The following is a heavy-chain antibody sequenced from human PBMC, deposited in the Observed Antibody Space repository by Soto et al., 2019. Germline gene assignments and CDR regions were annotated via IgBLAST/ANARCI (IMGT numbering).Heavy chain of an antibody. CDR1: GYTFTGYY. V-gene: IGHV1-2*04. CDR2: INPNSGGT. D-gene: IGHD2-21*02. Sequence: ASVKVSCKASGYTFTGYYMHWVRQAPGLGLEWMGWINPNSGGTNYAQKFQGWVTMTRDTSISTAYMELSRLRSDDTAVYYCARSPGGVVTAMYYFDYWGQGTLVTVSS. J-gene: IGHJ4*02. CDR3: ARSPGGVVTAMYYFDY.